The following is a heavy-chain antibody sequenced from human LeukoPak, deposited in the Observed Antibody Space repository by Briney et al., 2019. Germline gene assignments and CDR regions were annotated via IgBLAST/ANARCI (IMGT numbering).Heavy chain of an antibody. Sequence: GGSLRLSCVASGITFSNYAVSWVRQAPEKGLDWVSVISGSAHKIRYADSVKGRFTISRDNSKNTLYLQMNSLRAEDTAVYYCARDPGGPRDGYPKWAFDIWGQGTMVTVSS. D-gene: IGHD5-24*01. CDR3: ARDPGGPRDGYPKWAFDI. J-gene: IGHJ3*02. CDR1: GITFSNYA. CDR2: ISGSAHKI. V-gene: IGHV3-23*01.